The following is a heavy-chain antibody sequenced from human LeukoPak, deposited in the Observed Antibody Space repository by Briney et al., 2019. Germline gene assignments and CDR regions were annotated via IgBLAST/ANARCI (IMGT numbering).Heavy chain of an antibody. CDR1: GGSISSSSYY. CDR2: IYYSGST. J-gene: IGHJ4*02. V-gene: IGHV4-39*01. D-gene: IGHD3-22*01. CDR3: ARHPTYYYDSSGYYIDY. Sequence: SETLSLTCTVSGGSISSSSYYWGWIRQPPGKGLEWIGSIYYSGSTYYNPSLKSRVTISVDTSKNQFSLELSSVTAADTAVYYCARHPTYYYDSSGYYIDYWGQGTLVTVSS.